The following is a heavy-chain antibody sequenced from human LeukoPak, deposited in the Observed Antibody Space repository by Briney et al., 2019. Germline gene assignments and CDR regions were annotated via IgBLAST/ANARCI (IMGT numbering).Heavy chain of an antibody. Sequence: SETLSLTCGVSGGSIGSTNWWSWVRHPPGQGLEWIGEISLSGVTNYNPSLKSRVTMSLDRSKNHLSLTLTSVTAADTAVYYCSRESGAFSPFGYWGQGTLVTVSS. CDR2: ISLSGVT. V-gene: IGHV4-4*02. D-gene: IGHD1-26*01. J-gene: IGHJ4*02. CDR1: GGSIGSTNW. CDR3: SRESGAFSPFGY.